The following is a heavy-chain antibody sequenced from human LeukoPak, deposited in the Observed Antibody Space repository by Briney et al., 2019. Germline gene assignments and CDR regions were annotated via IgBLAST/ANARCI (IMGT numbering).Heavy chain of an antibody. Sequence: GGSLRLSCAASGFTFSSYGMNWVRQAPGKGLEWVSYISSSGSTIYYADSVKGRFTISRDNAKNSLYLQMNSLRAEDTAVYYCARDCGGGSCYGPYGAFDIWGQGTMVTVSS. CDR3: ARDCGGGSCYGPYGAFDI. J-gene: IGHJ3*02. CDR2: ISSSGSTI. CDR1: GFTFSSYG. D-gene: IGHD2-15*01. V-gene: IGHV3-48*03.